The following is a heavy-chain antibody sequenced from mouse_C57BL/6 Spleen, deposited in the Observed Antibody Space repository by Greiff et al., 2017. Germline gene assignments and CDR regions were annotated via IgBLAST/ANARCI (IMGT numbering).Heavy chain of an antibody. CDR2: INPNNGGT. Sequence: EVQLQQSGPELVKPGASVKISCKASGYTFTDYYMNWVNQSHGKSLEWIGDINPNNGGTSYNQKFKGKATLTVDKSTSTDYMELRSLTSEDSAVYYCAKDYFDYWGQGTTHTVSS. CDR3: AKDYFDY. CDR1: GYTFTDYY. J-gene: IGHJ2*01. V-gene: IGHV1-26*01.